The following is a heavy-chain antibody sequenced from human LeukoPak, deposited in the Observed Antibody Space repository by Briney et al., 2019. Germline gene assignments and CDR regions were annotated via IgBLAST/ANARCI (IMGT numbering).Heavy chain of an antibody. D-gene: IGHD3-3*01. J-gene: IGHJ4*02. V-gene: IGHV3-7*01. Sequence: GGSLRLSCAASRFTLSTYWMSWVRQAPGKGLEWVAHIKQDGSQEYYVDSVKGRFTISRDSAKNSLYLQMNSLRAEDTAVYYCARGVPYDFWSGPHYSDYWGQGTLVTVSS. CDR3: ARGVPYDFWSGPHYSDY. CDR1: RFTLSTYW. CDR2: IKQDGSQE.